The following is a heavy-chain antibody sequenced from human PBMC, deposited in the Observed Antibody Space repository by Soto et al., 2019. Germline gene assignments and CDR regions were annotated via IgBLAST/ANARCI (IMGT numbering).Heavy chain of an antibody. D-gene: IGHD4-17*01. CDR1: GGSVSSGSHY. Sequence: PSETLSLTCTVSGGSVSSGSHYWSWIRQPPGKGLEWIGYIYYSGSTNYNPSLKSRVTISVDTSKNQFSLKLSPVTAADTAVYYCARVETTVTTFDYWGQGTLVTVSS. J-gene: IGHJ4*02. V-gene: IGHV4-61*01. CDR3: ARVETTVTTFDY. CDR2: IYYSGST.